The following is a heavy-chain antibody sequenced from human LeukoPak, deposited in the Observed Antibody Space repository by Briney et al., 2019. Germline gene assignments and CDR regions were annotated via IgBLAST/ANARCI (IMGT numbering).Heavy chain of an antibody. CDR3: AREQWLAFDAFNI. CDR1: GGSISSSNW. CDR2: IYHSGST. V-gene: IGHV4-4*02. D-gene: IGHD6-19*01. J-gene: IGHJ3*02. Sequence: SETLSLTCAVSGGSISSSNWWSWVRQPPGKGLEWIGEIYHSGSTNYNPSLKSRVTISIDTSTNQFSLKLSSVTAADTAVYYCAREQWLAFDAFNIWGQGTMVTVSS.